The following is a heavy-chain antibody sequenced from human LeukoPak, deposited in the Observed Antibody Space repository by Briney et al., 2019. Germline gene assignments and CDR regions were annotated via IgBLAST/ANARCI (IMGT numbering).Heavy chain of an antibody. CDR3: ARKVYGQYFFDY. D-gene: IGHD2/OR15-2a*01. J-gene: IGHJ4*01. Sequence: SETLSLTCAVNGGSFSGDYWNWICQPPGKGLEWIGEINHSGSANYNPSLKSRVTISVDTSKNQFSLKLSSVTAADTALYYCARKVYGQYFFDYWGLGTLVTVSS. CDR2: INHSGSA. V-gene: IGHV4-34*01. CDR1: GGSFSGDY.